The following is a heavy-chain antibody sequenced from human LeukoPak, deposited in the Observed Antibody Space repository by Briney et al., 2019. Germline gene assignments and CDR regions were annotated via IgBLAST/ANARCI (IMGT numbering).Heavy chain of an antibody. J-gene: IGHJ6*04. Sequence: SVKVSCKASGDNFSSYVISWVRQAPGQGLEWMGGIIPIFGTANYAQKFHGRVTITADKSTSTAYMEMSSLTSEDTAVYYCARGFTHYPSDVWGKGTTVIVSS. D-gene: IGHD3-10*01. CDR1: GDNFSSYV. CDR3: ARGFTHYPSDV. CDR2: IIPIFGTA. V-gene: IGHV1-69*06.